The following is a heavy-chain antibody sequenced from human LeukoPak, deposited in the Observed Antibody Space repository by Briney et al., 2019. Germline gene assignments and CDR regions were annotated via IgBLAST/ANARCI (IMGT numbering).Heavy chain of an antibody. V-gene: IGHV4-39*01. J-gene: IGHJ4*02. D-gene: IGHD2-15*01. CDR2: IYYSGST. Sequence: SETPSLTCTVSGASISSGSYYWGWIRQPPGKGLEWIGNIYYSGSTYYNPSLKSRVTISVDTSKNQFSLKLSSVTAADTAVYYCARPGRVFCSGGSCYSYFDYWGQGTLVTVSS. CDR3: ARPGRVFCSGGSCYSYFDY. CDR1: GASISSGSYY.